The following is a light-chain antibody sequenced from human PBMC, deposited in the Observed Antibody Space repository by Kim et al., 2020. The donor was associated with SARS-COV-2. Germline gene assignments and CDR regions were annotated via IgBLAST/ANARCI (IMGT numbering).Light chain of an antibody. CDR1: SGHSNYA. V-gene: IGLV4-69*01. CDR3: QTWGSGIVV. CDR2: LNSAGSH. Sequence: QLVLTQSPSASASLGASVKLTCTLSSGHSNYAIAWHQQQPEKGPRFLMKLNSAGSHTKGDGIPDRFSGSSSGAERYLTISSLQSEDEADYYCQTWGSGIVVFGGGTQLTVL. J-gene: IGLJ2*01.